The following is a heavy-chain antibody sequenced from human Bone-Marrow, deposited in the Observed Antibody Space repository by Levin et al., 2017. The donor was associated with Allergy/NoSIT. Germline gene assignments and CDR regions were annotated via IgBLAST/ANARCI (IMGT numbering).Heavy chain of an antibody. Sequence: PGGSLRLSCAASGFTFSSYTMNWVRQAPGKGLEWVSSITSGSRYIYYADSVKGRFTISRDNANNSLYLQMNSLRAEDTAIYYCAKVDHGTNDYWGQGILVTVSS. V-gene: IGHV3-21*01. J-gene: IGHJ4*02. D-gene: IGHD1-14*01. CDR2: ITSGSRYI. CDR3: AKVDHGTNDY. CDR1: GFTFSSYT.